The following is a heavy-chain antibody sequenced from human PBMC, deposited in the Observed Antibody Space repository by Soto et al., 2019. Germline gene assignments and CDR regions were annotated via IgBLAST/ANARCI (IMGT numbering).Heavy chain of an antibody. V-gene: IGHV3-33*01. CDR3: ARDGAPGGYSGYDYAGY. CDR2: IWYDGSNK. CDR1: GFTFSSYG. Sequence: QVQLVESGGGVVQPGRSLRLSCAASGFTFSSYGMHWVRQAPGKGLEWVAVIWYDGSNKYYADSVKGRFTISRDNSKNTLYLQMNSLRAEDTAVYYCARDGAPGGYSGYDYAGYWGQGTLVTVSS. J-gene: IGHJ4*02. D-gene: IGHD5-12*01.